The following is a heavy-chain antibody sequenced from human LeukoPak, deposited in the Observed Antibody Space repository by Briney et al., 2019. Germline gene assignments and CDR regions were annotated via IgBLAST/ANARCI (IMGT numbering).Heavy chain of an antibody. CDR3: ANLDYGDYVSLDY. CDR2: ISSSGSTR. Sequence: GGSLRLSCAASGFTFSSYEMNWVRQAPGKGLEWVSYISSSGSTRYYADSVKGRFTISRDNAKNSLYLQMNSLRAEDTAVYYCANLDYGDYVSLDYWGQGTLVTVSS. CDR1: GFTFSSYE. J-gene: IGHJ4*02. D-gene: IGHD4-17*01. V-gene: IGHV3-48*03.